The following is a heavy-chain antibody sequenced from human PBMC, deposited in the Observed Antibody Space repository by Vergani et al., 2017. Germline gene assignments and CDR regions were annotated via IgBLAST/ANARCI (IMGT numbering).Heavy chain of an antibody. CDR3: AEGNKRCQLLFDY. CDR1: GFTFTSYA. J-gene: IGHJ4*02. V-gene: IGHV3-23*01. CDR2: IIGSVDST. D-gene: IGHD2-2*01. Sequence: EVQLLESGGGLLQPGGSLRFSCAASGFTFTSYAMSWVRQAPGKGLEWVSAIIGSVDSTYYADSLKGRFTISRDNSKYTLYLQMNSLRAEDTAVYSWAEGNKRCQLLFDYWGQGTLVTVSS.